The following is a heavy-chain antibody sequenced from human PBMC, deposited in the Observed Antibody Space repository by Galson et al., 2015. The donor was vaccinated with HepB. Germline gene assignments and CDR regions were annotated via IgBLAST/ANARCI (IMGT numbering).Heavy chain of an antibody. CDR2: IIPIFGTA. V-gene: IGHV1-69*06. CDR1: GGTFSSYA. Sequence: SVKVSCKASGGTFSSYAISWVRQAPGQGLEWVGGIIPIFGTANYAQKFQGRVTITADKSTSTAYMELSSLRSEDTAVYYCARSQGVAARLYYFDYWGQGTLVTVSS. D-gene: IGHD2-15*01. J-gene: IGHJ4*02. CDR3: ARSQGVAARLYYFDY.